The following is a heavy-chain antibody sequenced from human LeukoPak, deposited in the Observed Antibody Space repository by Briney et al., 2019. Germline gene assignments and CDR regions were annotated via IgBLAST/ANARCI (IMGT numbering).Heavy chain of an antibody. J-gene: IGHJ4*02. Sequence: NPGGSLRLSCAASGFTISSYSMNWVRQAPGKGLEWVSSISSSSYIYYADSVKGRFTISRDNAKNSLYLQMNSLRAEDTAVYYCARDGGDGYSHFDYWGQGTLVTVSS. CDR2: ISSSSYI. D-gene: IGHD5-24*01. V-gene: IGHV3-21*01. CDR3: ARDGGDGYSHFDY. CDR1: GFTISSYS.